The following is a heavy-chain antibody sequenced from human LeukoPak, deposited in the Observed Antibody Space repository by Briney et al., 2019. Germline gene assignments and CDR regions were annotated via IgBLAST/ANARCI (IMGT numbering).Heavy chain of an antibody. J-gene: IGHJ3*02. V-gene: IGHV3-74*03. CDR2: IYSDGRSL. CDR3: ATRSYCSGGSCYSLPDAFDI. CDR1: GFNFTGYW. Sequence: GGSLRLSCAGSGFNFTGYWIHWVRQAPGKGLVWISRIYSDGRSLTYADSVKGRFTISRDNAKNMLYLQMNSLRAEDTAVYYCATRSYCSGGSCYSLPDAFDIWGQGTMVTVSS. D-gene: IGHD2-15*01.